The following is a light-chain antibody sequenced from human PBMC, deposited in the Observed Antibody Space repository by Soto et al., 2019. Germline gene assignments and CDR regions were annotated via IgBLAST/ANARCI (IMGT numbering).Light chain of an antibody. J-gene: IGLJ1*01. CDR1: SSQIGSSNL. CDR2: EGN. CDR3: CSYAGSSPLYV. V-gene: IGLV2-23*01. Sequence: QSALTQPASVSGSPGQSSTIACTSRSSQIGSSNLVSWYQHHSGKAPKLIIYEGNKRPSGVSNRFSGSKSGKTASLTIPGLQAEDEGTYYCCSYAGSSPLYVFGTGTKVTVL.